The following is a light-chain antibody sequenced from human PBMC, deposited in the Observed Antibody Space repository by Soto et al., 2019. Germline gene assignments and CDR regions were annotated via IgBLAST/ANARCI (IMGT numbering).Light chain of an antibody. Sequence: QSVLTQPASVSGSPGQSITISCTGTSSDVGSYNVVSWYQRHPGKAPKLIIYAGSQRPSGVSNRFSGSKSGNTASLKISGIQAEEQADYSSCSYASSITSYVSGTGTKVTV. V-gene: IGLV2-23*01. CDR2: AGS. CDR1: SSDVGSYNV. CDR3: CSYASSITSYV. J-gene: IGLJ1*01.